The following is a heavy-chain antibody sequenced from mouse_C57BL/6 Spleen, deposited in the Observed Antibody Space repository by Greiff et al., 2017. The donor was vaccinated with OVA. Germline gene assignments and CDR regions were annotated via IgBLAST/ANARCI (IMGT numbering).Heavy chain of an antibody. J-gene: IGHJ2*01. CDR3: ARGGTTVVATR. CDR2: IYPRSGNT. CDR1: GYTFTSYG. Sequence: VKLQESGAELARPGASVKLSCKASGYTFTSYGISWVKQRTGQGLEWIGEIYPRSGNTYYNEKFKGKATLTADKSSSTAYMELRSLTSEDSAVYFCARGGTTVVATRWGQGTTLTVSS. D-gene: IGHD1-1*01. V-gene: IGHV1-81*01.